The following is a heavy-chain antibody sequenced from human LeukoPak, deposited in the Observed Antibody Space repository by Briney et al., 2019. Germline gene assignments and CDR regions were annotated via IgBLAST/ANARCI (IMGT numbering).Heavy chain of an antibody. CDR3: AKDGGSRFLYYYYGMDV. CDR2: ISGSGGST. J-gene: IGHJ6*02. CDR1: GFTVSSNY. V-gene: IGHV3-23*01. Sequence: GGSLRLSCAASGFTVSSNYMSWVRQAPGKGLEWVSVISGSGGSTYYADSVKGRFTISRDNSKNTLYLQMNSLRAEDTAIYYCAKDGGSRFLYYYYGMDVWGQGTTVTVSS. D-gene: IGHD3-16*01.